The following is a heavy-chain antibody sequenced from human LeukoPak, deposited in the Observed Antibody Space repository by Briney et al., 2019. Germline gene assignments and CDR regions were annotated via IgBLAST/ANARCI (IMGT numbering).Heavy chain of an antibody. CDR2: IYYSGST. Sequence: SETLSLTCTVSGGSISSYYWSWIRQPPGKGLEWIGYIYYSGSTNYNPSLKSRVTISVDTSKNQFSLKLSSVTAADTAVYYCARGRVEQWLVRPNYFDYWGQGTLVTVSS. CDR1: GGSISSYY. V-gene: IGHV4-59*01. D-gene: IGHD6-19*01. J-gene: IGHJ4*02. CDR3: ARGRVEQWLVRPNYFDY.